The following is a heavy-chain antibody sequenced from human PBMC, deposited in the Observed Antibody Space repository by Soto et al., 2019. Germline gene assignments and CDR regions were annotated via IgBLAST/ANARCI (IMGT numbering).Heavy chain of an antibody. D-gene: IGHD6-13*01. CDR3: ARQPPSRYSSLWYGWFDP. Sequence: GESLKISCKGSGYSFTDYWIGWVRQMPGKGLEWMGIIYPGDSDTRYSPSFQGRVTISADKSINTASLQWSSLKASDTAIYYCARQPPSRYSSLWYGWFDPWGQGTLVTVSS. J-gene: IGHJ5*02. CDR1: GYSFTDYW. CDR2: IYPGDSDT. V-gene: IGHV5-51*01.